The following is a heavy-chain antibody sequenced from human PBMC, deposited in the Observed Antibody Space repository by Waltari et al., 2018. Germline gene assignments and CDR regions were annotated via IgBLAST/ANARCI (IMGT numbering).Heavy chain of an antibody. Sequence: QLQLQESGPGLVKPSETLSLTCTVSGGSISSSSYYWGWIRQPPGKGLEWIGSIYYSGRTCYNPSLKSRVTISVDTSKNQFSLKLSSVTAADTAVYYCATSYCSSTSCYIRGWFDPWGQGTLVTVSS. D-gene: IGHD2-2*02. V-gene: IGHV4-39*01. CDR2: IYYSGRT. J-gene: IGHJ5*02. CDR1: GGSISSSSYY. CDR3: ATSYCSSTSCYIRGWFDP.